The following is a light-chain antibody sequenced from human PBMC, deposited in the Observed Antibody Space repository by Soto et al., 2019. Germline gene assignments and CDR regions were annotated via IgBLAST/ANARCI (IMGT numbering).Light chain of an antibody. CDR1: QDISIY. CDR2: DAS. Sequence: DIPMTQSPSSLSASVGDRVTITCQASQDISIYLHWYQQKPGKAPNLLIYDASKLETGVPSRFTGGGSGTHFTLTISRLHPEDFATYYCQQYDDLPLAFGGGTKVEI. CDR3: QQYDDLPLA. J-gene: IGKJ4*01. V-gene: IGKV1-33*01.